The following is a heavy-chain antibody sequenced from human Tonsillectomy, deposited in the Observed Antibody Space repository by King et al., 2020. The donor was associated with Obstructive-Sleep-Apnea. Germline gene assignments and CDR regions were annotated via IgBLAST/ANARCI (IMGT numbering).Heavy chain of an antibody. D-gene: IGHD2-2*01. CDR3: ARGEYRGFAHQSWFDP. Sequence: LQLQESGPGLVRPSETLSLTCTVSGGSISSTSYYWGWIRQPPGKGLEWIGNIYYSGSTYYNPSLTSRVTISVDTSKNQFSLKLRSVTAADTAVYYCARGEYRGFAHQSWFDPWGQGTLITVSS. CDR1: GGSISSTSYY. J-gene: IGHJ5*02. CDR2: IYYSGST. V-gene: IGHV4-39*07.